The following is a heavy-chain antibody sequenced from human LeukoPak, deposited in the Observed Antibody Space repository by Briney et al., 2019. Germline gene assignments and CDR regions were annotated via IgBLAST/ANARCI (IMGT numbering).Heavy chain of an antibody. CDR2: IHYSGRA. Sequence: TPSETLSLTCTVSGGSISGYYWTWVRQPPGKGLEWIGQIHYSGRADYNPSLKSRITISVDTSKNQMSLKLTSVTAADTAIYYCARFGVDYDMGVWGRGTLVTVSS. CDR3: ARFGVDYDMGV. J-gene: IGHJ2*01. D-gene: IGHD3-9*01. CDR1: GGSISGYY. V-gene: IGHV4-59*01.